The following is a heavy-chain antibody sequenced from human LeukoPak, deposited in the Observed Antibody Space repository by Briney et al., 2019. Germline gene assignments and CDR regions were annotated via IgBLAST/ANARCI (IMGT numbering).Heavy chain of an antibody. J-gene: IGHJ6*02. Sequence: GSLRLSCAASRFTFSNYVVSWVRQAPGKGLECVSAISGSGRSTYYADSVKGRFTISRDNSKNTLYLQMNSLRAEDTALYYCARVSGTIRIWPQPFGDGMDVWGQGTTVTVSS. V-gene: IGHV3-23*01. CDR1: RFTFSNYV. CDR2: ISGSGRST. CDR3: ARVSGTIRIWPQPFGDGMDV. D-gene: IGHD3-10*01.